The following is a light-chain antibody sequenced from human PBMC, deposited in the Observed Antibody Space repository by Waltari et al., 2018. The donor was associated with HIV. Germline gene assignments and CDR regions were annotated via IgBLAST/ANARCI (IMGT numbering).Light chain of an antibody. CDR3: QQYATSPRT. V-gene: IGKV3-20*01. CDR1: QSVGSNY. CDR2: DAS. Sequence: ENVLTQSPGTLSLSPGERATLSCRASQSVGSNYLAWYQQKPGQAPRLLIYDASSRATGIPDRFSGSGSGTDFTLTISRLEPEEFAVYYCQQYATSPRTFGQGTKVEIK. J-gene: IGKJ1*01.